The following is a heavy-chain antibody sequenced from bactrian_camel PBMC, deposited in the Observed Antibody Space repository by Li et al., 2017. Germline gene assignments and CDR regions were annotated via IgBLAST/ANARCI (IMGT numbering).Heavy chain of an antibody. J-gene: IGHJ4*01. Sequence: HVQLVESGGGSVQAGGSLRLSCAVSGFTYSGYCMGWFRQAPGKERERVATTVTSGGVTYYHDSVKGRLTISRDNEQNTVYLQMNSLKSEDTALYFCATAQYGFSNSGFTYWGQGTQVTVS. CDR2: TVTSGGVT. CDR1: GFTYSGYC. V-gene: IGHV3S1*01. D-gene: IGHD2*01. CDR3: ATAQYGFSNSGFTY.